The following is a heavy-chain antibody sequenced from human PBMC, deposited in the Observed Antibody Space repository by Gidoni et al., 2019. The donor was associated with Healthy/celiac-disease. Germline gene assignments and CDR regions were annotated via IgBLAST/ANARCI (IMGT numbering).Heavy chain of an antibody. D-gene: IGHD3-16*02. V-gene: IGHV3-33*01. CDR2: IWYDGSNK. CDR1: GFTFSSYG. J-gene: IGHJ4*02. CDR3: ARDLGARDVYDYLWGSYRLPYY. Sequence: QVQLVESGGGVVQPGRSLTLSCAASGFTFSSYGMHWARQAPGKGLEWVAVIWYDGSNKYYADSVKGRFTSSRDNSKNTLYLQMNSLRAEDTAVYYCARDLGARDVYDYLWGSYRLPYYWGQGTLVTVSS.